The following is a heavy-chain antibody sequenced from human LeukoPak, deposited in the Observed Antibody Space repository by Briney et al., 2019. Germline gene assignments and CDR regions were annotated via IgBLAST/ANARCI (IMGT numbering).Heavy chain of an antibody. CDR3: ARVAFRGPRYCSSTSCYLAFDY. V-gene: IGHV1-69*05. J-gene: IGHJ4*02. CDR2: IIPIFGTA. D-gene: IGHD2-2*01. Sequence: GASVKVSCKASGGTFSSYAISWVRQAPGQGLEWMGGIIPIFGTANYAQKFQGRVTITTDESTSTAYMELSSLRSEDTAVYYCARVAFRGPRYCSSTSCYLAFDYRGQGTLVTVSS. CDR1: GGTFSSYA.